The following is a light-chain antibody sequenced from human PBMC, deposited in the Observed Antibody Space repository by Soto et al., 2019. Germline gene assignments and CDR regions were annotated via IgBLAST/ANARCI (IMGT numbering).Light chain of an antibody. CDR2: EVS. V-gene: IGLV2-14*01. CDR3: SSYTSTSSNFV. CDR1: SSDVGGYNY. Sequence: QSALTQPASVSGSPGQSITIPCTGSSSDVGGYNYVSWYQQHPGKAPQLMIYEVSNRPSGVSNRFSGSKSGNTASLTISGLQAEDEADYYCSSYTSTSSNFVFGSGTKLTVL. J-gene: IGLJ1*01.